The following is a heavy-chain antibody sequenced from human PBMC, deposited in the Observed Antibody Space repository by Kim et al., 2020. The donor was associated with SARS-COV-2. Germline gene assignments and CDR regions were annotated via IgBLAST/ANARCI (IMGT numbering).Heavy chain of an antibody. V-gene: IGHV1-8*01. Sequence: TGYAQKFQGRVTMTRNTSISTAYMELSSLRSEDTAVYYCASGGYDSLFDYWGQGTLVTVSS. J-gene: IGHJ4*02. CDR2: T. D-gene: IGHD5-12*01. CDR3: ASGGYDSLFDY.